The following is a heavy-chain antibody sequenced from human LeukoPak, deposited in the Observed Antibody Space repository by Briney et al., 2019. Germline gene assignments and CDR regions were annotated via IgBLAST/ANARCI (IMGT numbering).Heavy chain of an antibody. CDR1: GFTFSGYS. D-gene: IGHD6-19*01. Sequence: GGSLRLSCAASGFTFSGYSMNWVRQAPGKGLEWVSSISRSATYLYYADSLQGRFTVSRDDAKSSLYLQMNSLRAEDTAVYYCARRVYSSGWGAFDIWGQGTMVTVSS. V-gene: IGHV3-21*01. CDR3: ARRVYSSGWGAFDI. J-gene: IGHJ3*02. CDR2: ISRSATYL.